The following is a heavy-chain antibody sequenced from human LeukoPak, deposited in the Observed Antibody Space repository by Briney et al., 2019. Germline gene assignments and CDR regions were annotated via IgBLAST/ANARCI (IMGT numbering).Heavy chain of an antibody. CDR3: AREGLYYDSSGYYDAGAFDI. CDR2: ISAYNGNT. V-gene: IGHV1-18*01. CDR1: GYTFTSYG. J-gene: IGHJ3*02. Sequence: ASVKVSCKASGYTFTSYGISWVRQAPGQGLEWMGWISAYNGNTNYAQKLQGRVTMTTGTSTSTAYMELRSLRSDDTAVYYCAREGLYYDSSGYYDAGAFDIWGQGTMVTDSS. D-gene: IGHD3-22*01.